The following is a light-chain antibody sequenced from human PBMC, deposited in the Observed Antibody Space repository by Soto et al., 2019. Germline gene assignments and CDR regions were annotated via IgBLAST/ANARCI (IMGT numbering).Light chain of an antibody. J-gene: IGLJ2*01. CDR1: SSNIGLND. Sequence: QSVLTQPPSASGTPGQTVTISCSGSSSNIGLNDVHWYRQLSGTAPQILIYDTNQQATGVPDRFSGSRSGTSASLAIHGLQSEVEADYHCAAWDDSLNGPVFGGGTKLTVL. V-gene: IGLV1-44*01. CDR2: DTN. CDR3: AAWDDSLNGPV.